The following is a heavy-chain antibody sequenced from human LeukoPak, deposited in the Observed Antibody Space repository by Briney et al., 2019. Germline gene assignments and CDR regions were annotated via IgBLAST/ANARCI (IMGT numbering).Heavy chain of an antibody. D-gene: IGHD2/OR15-2a*01. Sequence: SETLSLTCSVSDGSISNYYWSWIRQPPGKGLEWIGYIYDSGSTNYNPSLKSRVTISVDTSKNQFVLKVSSVTAADTATYYCARDRELGYWGQGILVTVSS. J-gene: IGHJ4*02. CDR3: ARDRELGY. CDR2: IYDSGST. CDR1: DGSISNYY. V-gene: IGHV4-59*01.